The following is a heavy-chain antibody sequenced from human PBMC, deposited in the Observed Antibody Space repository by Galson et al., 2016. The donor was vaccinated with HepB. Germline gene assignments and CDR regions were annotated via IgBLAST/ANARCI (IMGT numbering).Heavy chain of an antibody. CDR2: ISYDGSNK. D-gene: IGHD3-22*01. Sequence: SLRLSCAASGFTFSSYAMHWVRQAPGKGLEWVAVISYDGSNKYYADSVKGRFTISRDNSKNTLYLQMNSLRAEDTAVYYCARAYYYDSSGYPLYYFDYWGQGTLITVSS. J-gene: IGHJ4*02. V-gene: IGHV3-30-3*01. CDR1: GFTFSSYA. CDR3: ARAYYYDSSGYPLYYFDY.